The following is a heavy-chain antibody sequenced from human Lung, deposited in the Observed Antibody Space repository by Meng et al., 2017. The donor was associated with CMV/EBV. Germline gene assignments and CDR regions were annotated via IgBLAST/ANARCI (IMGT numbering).Heavy chain of an antibody. CDR3: ARRISIFKIDD. CDR1: DDNFASYG. Sequence: ASXXVSCKGSDDNFASYGIIWVRQAPGQGLEWMGWINTYNGNTKYAQKFQDRVIMTTDRSTRTAYMELRSLRSDDTAVYYCARRISIFKIDDWGQGTMVTVSS. CDR2: INTYNGNT. V-gene: IGHV1-18*01. J-gene: IGHJ4*02. D-gene: IGHD3-3*02.